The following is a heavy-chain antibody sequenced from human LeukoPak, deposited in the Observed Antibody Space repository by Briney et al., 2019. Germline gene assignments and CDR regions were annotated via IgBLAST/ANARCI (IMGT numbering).Heavy chain of an antibody. CDR2: INPNSGGT. CDR3: ARFGSNWGFRYSDL. D-gene: IGHD7-27*01. Sequence: ASVKVSCKASGYTFTGYYMHWVRQAPGQGLEWMGWINPNSGGTNYAQKFQGRVTMTRDTSISTAYMELSRLRSDDTAVYYCARFGSNWGFRYSDLWGRGTLVTVSS. CDR1: GYTFTGYY. J-gene: IGHJ2*01. V-gene: IGHV1-2*02.